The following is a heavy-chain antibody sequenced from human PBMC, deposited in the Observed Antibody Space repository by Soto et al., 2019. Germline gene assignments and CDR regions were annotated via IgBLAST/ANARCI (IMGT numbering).Heavy chain of an antibody. CDR3: ARGDIVLVPASEGNWFDP. V-gene: IGHV1-18*01. CDR2: INPDAGAT. Sequence: ASVKVSFKASGYTFTSYGISWVRQAPGQGLEWMGLINPDAGATNYAQRFQGRLRLTRDTSTSTVYMELRSLRFDDTAVYYCARGDIVLVPASEGNWFDPWGQGTLVTVSS. CDR1: GYTFTSYG. J-gene: IGHJ5*02. D-gene: IGHD2-2*01.